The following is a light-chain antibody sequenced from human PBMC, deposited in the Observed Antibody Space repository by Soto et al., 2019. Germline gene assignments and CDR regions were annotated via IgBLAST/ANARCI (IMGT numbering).Light chain of an antibody. CDR2: WAS. Sequence: DIVMTQSPDSLAVSLGGWAAINCKSSQSLLYSSDNRNYLAWYQQKPGQPPKLLIYWASTRESGVPDRFTGSGSGTDFTLTITSLQAEDVAVYYCHQYSSIPNTFGQGTKLEIK. J-gene: IGKJ2*01. CDR1: QSLLYSSDNRNY. V-gene: IGKV4-1*01. CDR3: HQYSSIPNT.